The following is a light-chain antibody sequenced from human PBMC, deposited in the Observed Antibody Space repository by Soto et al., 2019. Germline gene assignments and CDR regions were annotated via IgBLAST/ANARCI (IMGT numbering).Light chain of an antibody. CDR1: QSVSSY. V-gene: IGKV3-11*01. J-gene: IGKJ4*01. CDR3: QQRSNWRELT. Sequence: EIVLTQSPATLSLSPGERATLSCRASQSVSSYLAWYQQKPGQAPRLLIYDASNRATGIPARFSGSGSGTDFTLTISSLEPEDFAVYYCQQRSNWRELTFVVGTKVDIK. CDR2: DAS.